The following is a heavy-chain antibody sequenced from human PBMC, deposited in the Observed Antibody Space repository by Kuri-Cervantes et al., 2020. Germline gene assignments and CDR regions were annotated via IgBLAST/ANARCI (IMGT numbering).Heavy chain of an antibody. CDR3: ATMNGYSSSWKAFDI. Sequence: ASVKVSCKVSGYTLTELPMHWVRQAPGKGLEWMGGFDPEDGETIYAQKFQGRVTMTEDTSTDTAYMELSSLRSEDTAVYYCATMNGYSSSWKAFDIWGQGTMVTVSS. V-gene: IGHV1-24*01. CDR1: GYTLTELP. CDR2: FDPEDGET. J-gene: IGHJ3*02. D-gene: IGHD6-13*01.